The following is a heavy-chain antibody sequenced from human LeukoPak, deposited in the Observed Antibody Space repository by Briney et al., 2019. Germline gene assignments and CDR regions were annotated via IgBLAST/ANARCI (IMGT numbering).Heavy chain of an antibody. V-gene: IGHV1-46*01. CDR2: INPSGGT. Sequence: ASVKVSCKASGYTFSMYNMHWVRQAPGQGLEWMGIINPSGGTSYAQKLQGRVTMTRDTSTSTVYMELSSLRSEDAAVYYCASTPGISVAEPFDFWGQGTLVTVSS. CDR1: GYTFSMYN. CDR3: ASTPGISVAEPFDF. D-gene: IGHD6-19*01. J-gene: IGHJ4*02.